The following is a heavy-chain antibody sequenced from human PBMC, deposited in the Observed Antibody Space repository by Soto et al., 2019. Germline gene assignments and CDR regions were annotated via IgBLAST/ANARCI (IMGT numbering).Heavy chain of an antibody. CDR1: GYSITAGGYY. J-gene: IGHJ5*02. V-gene: IGHV4-31*03. CDR3: ARMYSSGSGWFHP. CDR2: FYSSGSI. Sequence: SETLSLTCFVSGYSITAGGYYWSWIRHHPGKGLEWIGSFYSSGSIVYNPSLRSRVSISGDTSSNQFSMSLTSVTAADTARYYCARMYSSGSGWFHPWGQGTLVTVSS. D-gene: IGHD6-19*01.